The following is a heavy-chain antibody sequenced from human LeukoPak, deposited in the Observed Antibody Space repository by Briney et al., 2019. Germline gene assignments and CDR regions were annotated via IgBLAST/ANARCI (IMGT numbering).Heavy chain of an antibody. J-gene: IGHJ4*02. CDR3: ARDDELGYCSGGSCRPFDY. CDR2: ISAYNGNT. D-gene: IGHD2-15*01. CDR1: GYTFTSYG. Sequence: APVKVSCKASGYTFTSYGISWVRQAPGQGLEWMGWISAYNGNTNYAQKLQGRVTMTTDTSTNTAYMELRSLRSDDTAVYYCARDDELGYCSGGSCRPFDYWGQGTLVTVSS. V-gene: IGHV1-18*01.